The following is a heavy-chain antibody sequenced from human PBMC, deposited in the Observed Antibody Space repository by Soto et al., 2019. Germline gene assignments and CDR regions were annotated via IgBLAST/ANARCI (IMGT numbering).Heavy chain of an antibody. CDR2: IWYDGSNK. CDR3: ARDPQIDSSGSSPVDY. D-gene: IGHD6-19*01. V-gene: IGHV3-33*01. Sequence: GWSLRLSCAASGFTFSSYGMHWVRQAPGKGLEWVAVIWYDGSNKYYADSVKGRFTISRDNSKNTLYLQMNSLRAEDTAVYYCARDPQIDSSGSSPVDYWGQGTLVTVSS. J-gene: IGHJ4*02. CDR1: GFTFSSYG.